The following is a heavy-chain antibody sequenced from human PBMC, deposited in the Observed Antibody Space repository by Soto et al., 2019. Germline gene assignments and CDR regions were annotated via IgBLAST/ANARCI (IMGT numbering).Heavy chain of an antibody. CDR2: ISYDGSYK. CDR1: GFTFSTDG. V-gene: IGHV3-30*18. Sequence: QVQLVESGGGAVQPGRSLRLSCAASGFTFSTDGMYWVRQAPGKGLEWVAVISYDGSYKYYADYVKGRFAISRDKSKNTLSLQMNPLRAEETAVYYGAKEVHYGAIDYWGQGNRVTVSA. D-gene: IGHD4-17*01. CDR3: AKEVHYGAIDY. J-gene: IGHJ4*02.